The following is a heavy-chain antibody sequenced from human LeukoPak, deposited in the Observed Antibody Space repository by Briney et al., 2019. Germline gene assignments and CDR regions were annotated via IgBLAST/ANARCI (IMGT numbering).Heavy chain of an antibody. CDR1: GFTFSSYA. J-gene: IGHJ4*02. CDR3: AKAYCSSTSCPHNY. CDR2: ISGSGGST. V-gene: IGHV3-23*01. Sequence: GGSLRLSCADSGFTFSSYAMSWVRQAPGKGLEWVSAISGSGGSTYYADSVKGRFTISRDNSKNTLYLQMNSLRAEDTAVYYCAKAYCSSTSCPHNYWGQGTLVTVSS. D-gene: IGHD2-2*01.